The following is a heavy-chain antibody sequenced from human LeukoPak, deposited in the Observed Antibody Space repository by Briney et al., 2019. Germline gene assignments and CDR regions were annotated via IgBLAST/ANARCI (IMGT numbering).Heavy chain of an antibody. Sequence: SETLSLTCTVSGGSISSSSYYWGWIRQPPGKGLEWIGTIYYSGSMFYNPSLKSRVTISVDTSKNQFSLKLSSVTAADTAVYYCASYKGGSGRYYKIEARYYHMDVWGKGTTVTIS. D-gene: IGHD3-10*01. J-gene: IGHJ6*03. CDR3: ASYKGGSGRYYKIEARYYHMDV. V-gene: IGHV4-39*01. CDR1: GGSISSSSYY. CDR2: IYYSGSM.